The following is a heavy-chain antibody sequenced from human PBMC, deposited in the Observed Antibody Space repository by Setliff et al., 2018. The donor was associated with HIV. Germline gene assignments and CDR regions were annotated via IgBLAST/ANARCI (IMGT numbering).Heavy chain of an antibody. CDR3: ARIQWLVPGGWFDP. CDR2: IYYSGNT. CDR1: GDSISSISYY. V-gene: IGHV4-39*01. J-gene: IGHJ5*02. D-gene: IGHD6-19*01. Sequence: PSETLSLTCTVSGDSISSISYYWAWIRQTPGKGLEWIGSIYYSGNTYYNPSLKSRITLSVDTSKNQFSLRLTSVTASDTAVYYCARIQWLVPGGWFDPWGQGTRVTVSS.